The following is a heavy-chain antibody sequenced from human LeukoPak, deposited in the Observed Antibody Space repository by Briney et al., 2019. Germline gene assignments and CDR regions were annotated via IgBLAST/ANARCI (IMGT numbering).Heavy chain of an antibody. Sequence: GGSLRLSCAASGFTFSPYSMNWVRQAPGKGLEWVSYISSSGTFICYADSVKGRFIVSRDNAKNLLFLQMDSLNVEDTAVYYCARDPGVPAAPLDYWGLGTLVIVSS. J-gene: IGHJ4*02. V-gene: IGHV3-21*01. D-gene: IGHD2-2*01. CDR3: ARDPGVPAAPLDY. CDR1: GFTFSPYS. CDR2: ISSSGTFI.